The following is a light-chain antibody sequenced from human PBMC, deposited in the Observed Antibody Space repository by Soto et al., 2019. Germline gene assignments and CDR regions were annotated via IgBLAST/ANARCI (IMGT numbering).Light chain of an antibody. CDR3: QQYNDWPMYS. CDR2: GAS. V-gene: IGKV3-15*01. Sequence: EIVMTQSPATLSVSPGERATLSCRASQSVYNKFAWYQQRPGQAPRLLIYGASTRATGIPARFSGGGSGTEFSLTISSLQSEYFAVYYCQQYNDWPMYSFGQGTRLEIK. CDR1: QSVYNK. J-gene: IGKJ2*01.